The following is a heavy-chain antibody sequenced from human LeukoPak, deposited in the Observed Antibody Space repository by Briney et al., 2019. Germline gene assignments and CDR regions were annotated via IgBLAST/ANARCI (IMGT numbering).Heavy chain of an antibody. V-gene: IGHV3-30*18. CDR2: ISYDGSNK. CDR1: GFTFSSYG. D-gene: IGHD3-22*01. J-gene: IGHJ4*02. CDR3: AKDQAYYYDSSGYRPDY. Sequence: PGGSLRLSCAASGFTFSSYGMHWVRQAPGKGLEWVAVISYDGSNKYYADSVKGRFTISRDNSKNTLYLQMNSLRAEDTAVYYCAKDQAYYYDSSGYRPDYWGQGTLVTVSS.